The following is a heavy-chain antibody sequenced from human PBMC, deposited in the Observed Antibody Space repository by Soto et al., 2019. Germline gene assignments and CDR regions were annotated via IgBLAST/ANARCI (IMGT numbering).Heavy chain of an antibody. D-gene: IGHD3-22*01. J-gene: IGHJ4*02. CDR3: ARQLVSFRGSGYYFSGLDRRRSYFDY. Sequence: SETLSLTCTVSGGSISSSSYYWGWIRQPPGKGLEWIGSIYYSGSTYYNPSLKSRVTISVDTSKNQFSLKLSSVTAADTAVYYCARQLVSFRGSGYYFSGLDRRRSYFDYWGQGTLVTVSS. CDR2: IYYSGST. V-gene: IGHV4-39*01. CDR1: GGSISSSSYY.